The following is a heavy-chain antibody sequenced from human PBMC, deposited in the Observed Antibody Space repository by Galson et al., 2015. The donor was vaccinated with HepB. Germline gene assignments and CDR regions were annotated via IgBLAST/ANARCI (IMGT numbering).Heavy chain of an antibody. Sequence: SLRLSCAASGFTFSSYGMHWVRQAPGKGLEWVTIIWNDGSRKLYGNSVRGRFTISRDNSKNTVYLQMNSLRAEDTGVYYCARGENASGYRPDYWGQGTLVIVSS. CDR3: ARGENASGYRPDY. D-gene: IGHD3-22*01. CDR2: IWNDGSRK. J-gene: IGHJ4*02. V-gene: IGHV3-33*01. CDR1: GFTFSSYG.